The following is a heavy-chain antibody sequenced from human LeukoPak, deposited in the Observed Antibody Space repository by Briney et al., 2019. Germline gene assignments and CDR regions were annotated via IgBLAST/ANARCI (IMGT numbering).Heavy chain of an antibody. CDR3: ARDANSGYLTVLDY. D-gene: IGHD3-22*01. CDR2: ISSSSYI. V-gene: IGHV3-21*01. Sequence: GGSLRLSCAASGFTFSSYSMNWVRQAPGKGLEWVSSISSSSYIYYADSVKGRFTISRDNAKNSLYLQMNSLRAEDTAVYYCARDANSGYLTVLDYWGQGTLVTVSS. CDR1: GFTFSSYS. J-gene: IGHJ4*02.